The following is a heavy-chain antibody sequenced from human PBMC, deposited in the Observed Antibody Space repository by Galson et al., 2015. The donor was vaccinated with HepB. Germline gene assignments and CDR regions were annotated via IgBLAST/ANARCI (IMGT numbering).Heavy chain of an antibody. V-gene: IGHV3-30-3*01. J-gene: IGHJ6*03. D-gene: IGHD4-17*01. CDR3: ARDYGDYTQYYYYMYV. CDR1: GFTFNSFA. Sequence: SLRLSCAASGFTFNSFAMHWVRQAPGKGLEWVAVISYDGSNTYYADSVKGRFTISRDNSKTTLYLQMNNLRAEDTAVYYCARDYGDYTQYYYYMYVWGKGTTVTVSS. CDR2: ISYDGSNT.